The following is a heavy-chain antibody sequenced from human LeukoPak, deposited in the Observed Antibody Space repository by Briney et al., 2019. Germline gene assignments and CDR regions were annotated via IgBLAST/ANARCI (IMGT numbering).Heavy chain of an antibody. J-gene: IGHJ6*02. D-gene: IGHD3-10*01. V-gene: IGHV4-59*01. CDR1: GGSISRNY. CDR3: ARSPLARGKTYGLDV. Sequence: SETLSLTCRVSGGSISRNYWSWIRQPPGKGLEWIGYIYYSGTTHYNPSLKSRVTISIDTSKNQFSLKLYSVTAADTAVYYCARSPLARGKTYGLDVWGQGTTVTVSS. CDR2: IYYSGTT.